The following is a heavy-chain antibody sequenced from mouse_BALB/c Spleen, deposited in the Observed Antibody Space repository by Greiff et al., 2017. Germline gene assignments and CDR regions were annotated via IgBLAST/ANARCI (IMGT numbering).Heavy chain of an antibody. CDR2: ISSGSSTI. Sequence: EVKLMESGGGLVQPGGSRKLSCAASGFTFSSFGMHWVRQAPEKGLEWVAYISSGSSTIYYADTVKGRFTISRDNPKNTLFLQMTSLRSEDTAMYYCARSDYDYDDAMDYWGQGTSVTVSS. CDR3: ARSDYDYDDAMDY. V-gene: IGHV5-17*02. D-gene: IGHD2-4*01. J-gene: IGHJ4*01. CDR1: GFTFSSFG.